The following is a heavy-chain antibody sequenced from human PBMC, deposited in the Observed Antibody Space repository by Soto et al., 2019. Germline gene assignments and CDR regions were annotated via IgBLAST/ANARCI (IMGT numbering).Heavy chain of an antibody. D-gene: IGHD3-16*01. Sequence: SETLSLTCTVSGGSMNSYYWSWIRQPPGKGLEWIGYIYHSGSTYYNPSLKSRVTISVDRSKNQFSLKLSSVTAADTAVYYCARGLWGDYFDYWGQGNLVTVSX. CDR1: GGSMNSYY. V-gene: IGHV4-59*12. CDR3: ARGLWGDYFDY. CDR2: IYHSGST. J-gene: IGHJ4*02.